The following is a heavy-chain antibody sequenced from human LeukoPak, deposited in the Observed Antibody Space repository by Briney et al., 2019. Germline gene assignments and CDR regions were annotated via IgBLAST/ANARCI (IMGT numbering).Heavy chain of an antibody. D-gene: IGHD5-24*01. Sequence: SETLSLTCAVYGGSFSGYYWSWIRQPPGKGLEWIGEINHSGSTNYNPSLKSRVTISVDTSKNQFSLKLSSVTAADTAVYYCARGRGRWLQLSGAFDIWGQGTMVTVSS. V-gene: IGHV4-34*01. J-gene: IGHJ3*02. CDR3: ARGRGRWLQLSGAFDI. CDR1: GGSFSGYY. CDR2: INHSGST.